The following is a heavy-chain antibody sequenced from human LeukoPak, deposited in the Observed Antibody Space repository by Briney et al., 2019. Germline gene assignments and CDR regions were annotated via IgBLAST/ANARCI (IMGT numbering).Heavy chain of an antibody. J-gene: IGHJ3*02. Sequence: GTSLRLSCAASGFTFSSYAMSWVRQAPGKGLEWVSAISGSGGSTYYADSVKGRFTISRDNSKNTLYLQMNSLRAEDTAVYYCAKDLRDIILMVYAPSVGDDAFDIWGQGTMVTVSS. D-gene: IGHD2-8*01. V-gene: IGHV3-23*01. CDR1: GFTFSSYA. CDR3: AKDLRDIILMVYAPSVGDDAFDI. CDR2: ISGSGGST.